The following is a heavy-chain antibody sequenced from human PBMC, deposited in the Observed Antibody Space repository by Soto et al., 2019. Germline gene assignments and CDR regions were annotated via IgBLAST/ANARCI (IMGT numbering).Heavy chain of an antibody. D-gene: IGHD2-2*01. Sequence: QVQLVQSGAEVKKPGASVKVSCKASGYTFTSYGISWVRQAPGQGLEWMGWISAYNGNTNYAQKLQGRVTMTTDTSTSTAYMELRSLRSDDTAVYYCARDKAPDCSSTSCYGAFDPWGQGTLVTVSS. J-gene: IGHJ5*02. CDR3: ARDKAPDCSSTSCYGAFDP. CDR1: GYTFTSYG. CDR2: ISAYNGNT. V-gene: IGHV1-18*01.